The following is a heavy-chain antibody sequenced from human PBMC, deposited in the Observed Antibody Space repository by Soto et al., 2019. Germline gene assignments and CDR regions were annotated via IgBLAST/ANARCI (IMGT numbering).Heavy chain of an antibody. CDR2: IYYSGST. D-gene: IGHD6-13*01. J-gene: IGHJ4*02. V-gene: IGHV4-59*01. CDR1: GGSISSYY. Sequence: SETLSLTCTVSGGSISSYYWSWIRQPPGKGLEWIGYIYYSGSTNYNPSLKSRVTISADTSKNQFSLKLSSVTAADTAVYYCASTRGGYSSSWYDYWGQGTLVTVSS. CDR3: ASTRGGYSSSWYDY.